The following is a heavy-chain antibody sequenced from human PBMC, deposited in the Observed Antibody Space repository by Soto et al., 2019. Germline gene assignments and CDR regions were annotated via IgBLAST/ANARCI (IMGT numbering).Heavy chain of an antibody. V-gene: IGHV4-34*01. J-gene: IGHJ5*02. CDR1: GGSFSGYY. CDR2: INHSGST. Sequence: SETLSLTCAVYGGSFSGYYWSWIRQPPGKGLEWIGEINHSGSTNYNPSLKIRVTISVDTSKNQFSLKLSSVTAADTAVYYCAGALYCSGGSCYRLGFSDWFDPWGQGTLVTVSS. CDR3: AGALYCSGGSCYRLGFSDWFDP. D-gene: IGHD2-15*01.